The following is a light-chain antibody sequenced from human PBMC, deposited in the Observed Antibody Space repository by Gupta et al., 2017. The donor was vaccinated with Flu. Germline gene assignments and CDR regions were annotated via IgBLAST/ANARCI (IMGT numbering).Light chain of an antibody. V-gene: IGLV6-57*01. CDR1: SGRIADNH. CDR2: ENN. Sequence: NFMLTQPHSVSESPGKTVTISCTRSSGRIADNHVQWYQQRPGSSPTPVIFENNQRPSGVPDRFSGSIDTSSNSASLTISGLKTGDEADYYCQSFYSSTWVFGGGTKLTVL. J-gene: IGLJ3*02. CDR3: QSFYSSTWV.